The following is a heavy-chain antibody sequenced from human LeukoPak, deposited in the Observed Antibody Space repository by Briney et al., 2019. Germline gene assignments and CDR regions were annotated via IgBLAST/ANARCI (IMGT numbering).Heavy chain of an antibody. CDR2: INHSEDT. J-gene: IGHJ4*02. CDR1: GGSFRGFY. D-gene: IGHD3-10*01. V-gene: IGHV4-34*01. CDR3: ARGHYSGSYYGRDLIYDF. Sequence: SETLSLTCAVYGGSFRGFYWTWIRQSPEKGLEWIGEINHSEDTKYNPSLKSRATISRDMSKNQFSLKLASVTAADTAVYFCARGHYSGSYYGRDLIYDFWGQGALVTASS.